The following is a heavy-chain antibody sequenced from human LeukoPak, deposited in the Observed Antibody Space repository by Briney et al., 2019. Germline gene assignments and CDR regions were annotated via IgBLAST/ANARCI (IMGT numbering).Heavy chain of an antibody. CDR1: GFTFSSYE. J-gene: IGHJ4*02. V-gene: IGHV3-48*03. CDR3: ARVRGWFD. Sequence: GGSLRLSCAGSGFTFSSYEMNWVRQAPGKGLEWVSYIASSGSTIHHADSVKGRFTISRDNAKNSLYLQMDSLRGEDTAVYYCARVRGWFDWGQGTLVTVSS. D-gene: IGHD6-19*01. CDR2: IASSGSTI.